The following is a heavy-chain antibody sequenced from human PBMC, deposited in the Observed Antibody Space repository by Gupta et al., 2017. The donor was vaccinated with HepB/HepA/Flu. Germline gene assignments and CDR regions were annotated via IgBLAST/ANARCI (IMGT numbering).Heavy chain of an antibody. V-gene: IGHV3-30-3*01. J-gene: IGHJ6*02. D-gene: IGHD5-12*01. Sequence: QVQLVESRGGVVQPGRSLRLSCAASGFTFSSYAMHWVRQAPGKGLEWVAVISYDGSNKYYADSVKGRFTISRDNSKNTLYLQMNSLRAEDTAVYYCARALVEMATISPYYYGMDVWGQGTTVTVSS. CDR1: GFTFSSYA. CDR3: ARALVEMATISPYYYGMDV. CDR2: ISYDGSNK.